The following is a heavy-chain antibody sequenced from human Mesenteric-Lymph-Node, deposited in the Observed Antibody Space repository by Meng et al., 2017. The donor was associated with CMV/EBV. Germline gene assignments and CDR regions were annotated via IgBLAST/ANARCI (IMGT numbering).Heavy chain of an antibody. D-gene: IGHD3-9*01. CDR2: INHSGST. CDR1: GGSFSGYN. CDR3: ARGSSYDILTGYFDY. V-gene: IGHV4-34*01. J-gene: IGHJ4*02. Sequence: QVLLHQWGAGLLNPSETLSFTCAVYGGSFSGYNWNWIRQSPEKGLEWIGEINHSGSTTYNPSFTSRIIISVDTSTNQISLNMSSVTAADTAVYYCARGSSYDILTGYFDYWGQGALVTVSS.